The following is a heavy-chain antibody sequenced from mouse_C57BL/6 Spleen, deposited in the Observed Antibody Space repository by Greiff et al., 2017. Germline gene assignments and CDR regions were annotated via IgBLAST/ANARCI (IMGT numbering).Heavy chain of an antibody. CDR2: ISDGGSYT. CDR3: ARSGYGYDGAHYYAMDY. V-gene: IGHV5-4*03. J-gene: IGHJ4*01. Sequence: EVMLVESGGGLVKPGGSLKLSCAASGFTFSSYAMSWVRQTPEKRLAWVATISDGGSYTYYPDNVKGRFTISRDNAKNNLYLQMSHLKSEDTAMYYCARSGYGYDGAHYYAMDYWGQGTSVTVSS. D-gene: IGHD2-2*01. CDR1: GFTFSSYA.